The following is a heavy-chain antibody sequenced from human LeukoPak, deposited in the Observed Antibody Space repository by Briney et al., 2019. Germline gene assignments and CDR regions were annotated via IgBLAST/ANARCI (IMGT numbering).Heavy chain of an antibody. V-gene: IGHV4-39*07. CDR3: ANLSWSGPISAFDI. J-gene: IGHJ3*02. CDR1: GGSLSSSSYY. CDR2: IYYSGSP. Sequence: SETLSLTCTVSGGSLSSSSYYWGWIRQPPGKGLEWIGCIYYSGSPYYHPSRTSRVTISVDTSKNQFSLKLSSVTAADTAVYYCANLSWSGPISAFDIWGQGTMVTVSS. D-gene: IGHD3-3*01.